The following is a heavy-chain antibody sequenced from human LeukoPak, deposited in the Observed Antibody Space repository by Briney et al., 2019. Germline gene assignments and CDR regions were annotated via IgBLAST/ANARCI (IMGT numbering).Heavy chain of an antibody. J-gene: IGHJ5*02. CDR2: ISGSGGST. Sequence: GGSLRLSCAASGFTLSSYAMSWVRQAPGKGLEWVSAISGSGGSTYYADSVKGRFTISRDNSKNTLYLQMNSLRAEDTAVYYCAKDRWSSTSMRWFDPWGHGTLVTVSS. D-gene: IGHD2-2*01. CDR3: AKDRWSSTSMRWFDP. V-gene: IGHV3-23*01. CDR1: GFTLSSYA.